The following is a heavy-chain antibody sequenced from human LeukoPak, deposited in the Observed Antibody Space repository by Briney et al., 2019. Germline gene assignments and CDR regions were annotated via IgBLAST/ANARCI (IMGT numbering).Heavy chain of an antibody. CDR2: ISSSGSTI. Sequence: QPGGSLRLSCAASGFTFSSYEMNWVRQAPGKGLEWVSYISSSGSTIYYADSVKGRFTISRDNAKNSPYLQMNSLRAEDTAVYYCARGRVRGFDYWGQGTLVTVSS. J-gene: IGHJ4*02. D-gene: IGHD3-10*01. CDR1: GFTFSSYE. V-gene: IGHV3-48*03. CDR3: ARGRVRGFDY.